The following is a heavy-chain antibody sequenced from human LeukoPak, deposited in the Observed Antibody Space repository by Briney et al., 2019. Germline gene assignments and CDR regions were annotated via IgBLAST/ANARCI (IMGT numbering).Heavy chain of an antibody. CDR3: ARDLGGIVVDYAFDI. Sequence: GTSLRLSCAASEFTFDSYAMHWVRQAPGKGLEWVAVISYDGSNKYYADSVKGRFTISRDNSKNTLYLQMNSLRAEDTAVYYCARDLGGIVVDYAFDIWGQGTMVTVSS. CDR1: EFTFDSYA. CDR2: ISYDGSNK. D-gene: IGHD2-15*01. J-gene: IGHJ3*02. V-gene: IGHV3-30-3*01.